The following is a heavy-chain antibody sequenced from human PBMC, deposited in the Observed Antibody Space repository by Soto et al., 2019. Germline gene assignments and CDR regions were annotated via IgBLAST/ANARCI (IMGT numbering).Heavy chain of an antibody. J-gene: IGHJ4*02. CDR2: IWYDGTNR. D-gene: IGHD6-19*01. CDR1: GFTFSNHG. V-gene: IGHV3-33*01. Sequence: QVKLVESGGGVVQPGRSLRLSCAAAGFTFSNHGMHWVRQAPGKGLGWVTVIWYDGTNRFYADSVKGRFTISSDISENTVFLQMNSLRAEDTAVYYCARESSSGRRDRIDYWGQGTLVTVSS. CDR3: ARESSSGRRDRIDY.